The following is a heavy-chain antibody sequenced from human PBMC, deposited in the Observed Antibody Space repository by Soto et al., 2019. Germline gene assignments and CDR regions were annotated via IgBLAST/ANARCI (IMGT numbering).Heavy chain of an antibody. CDR2: ISSSGGTI. D-gene: IGHD2-15*01. CDR3: ARVRDIVVVVAAFDAFDI. Sequence: QVQLVESGGGLVKPGGSLRLSCAASGFTFSDYYMSWIRQAPGKGLEWVSYISSSGGTIYYADSVKGRFTISRDNAKNSLYLQMNSLRAEDTAVYYCARVRDIVVVVAAFDAFDIWGQGTMVTVSS. V-gene: IGHV3-11*01. J-gene: IGHJ3*02. CDR1: GFTFSDYY.